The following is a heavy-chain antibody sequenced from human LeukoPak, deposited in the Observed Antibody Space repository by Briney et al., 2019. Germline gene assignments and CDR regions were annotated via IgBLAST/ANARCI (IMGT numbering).Heavy chain of an antibody. CDR3: ASHNWGYDY. V-gene: IGHV4-39*01. CDR2: IYYSGST. Sequence: SEALSLTCTVSGGSISSSSYYWGWIRQPPGKGLEWIGSIYYSGSTYCNPSLKSRVTISVDTSKNQFSLKLSSVTAADTAVYYCASHNWGYDYWGQGTLVTVSS. D-gene: IGHD7-27*01. CDR1: GGSISSSSYY. J-gene: IGHJ4*02.